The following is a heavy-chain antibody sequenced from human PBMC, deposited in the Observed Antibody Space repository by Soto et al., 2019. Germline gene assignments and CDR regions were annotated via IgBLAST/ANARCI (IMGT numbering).Heavy chain of an antibody. D-gene: IGHD2-15*01. J-gene: IGHJ3*02. Sequence: SETLSLTCTVSGGSISSYYWSWIRQPPGKGLEWIGYIYYSGSTNYNPSLKSRVTISVDTSKNQFSLKLSSVTAADTAVYYCARAPVVAAFDIWGQGTMVTVSS. CDR3: ARAPVVAAFDI. CDR1: GGSISSYY. CDR2: IYYSGST. V-gene: IGHV4-59*01.